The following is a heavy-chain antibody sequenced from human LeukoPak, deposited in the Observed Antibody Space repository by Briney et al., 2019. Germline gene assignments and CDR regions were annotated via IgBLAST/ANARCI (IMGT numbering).Heavy chain of an antibody. V-gene: IGHV3-48*04. CDR1: GFTFSSYS. D-gene: IGHD4-17*01. CDR2: ISRSGSTK. J-gene: IGHJ4*02. CDR3: ARGPDDYGDYGEEYFDY. Sequence: GGSLRLSCAASGFTFSSYSMNWVRQAPGKGLEWVSSISRSGSTKYYADSVKGRFTISRDNAKNSLYLQMSSLRAEDTALYYCARGPDDYGDYGEEYFDYWGQGTLVTVSS.